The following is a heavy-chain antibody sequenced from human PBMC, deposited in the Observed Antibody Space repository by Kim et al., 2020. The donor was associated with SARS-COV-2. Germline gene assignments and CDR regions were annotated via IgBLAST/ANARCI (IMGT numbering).Heavy chain of an antibody. CDR2: IYYSGST. V-gene: IGHV4-39*01. CDR1: GGSISSSSYY. J-gene: IGHJ5*02. D-gene: IGHD6-13*01. Sequence: SDTLSLTCTVSGGSISSSSYYWGWIRQPPGKGLEWIGSIYYSGSTYYNPSLKSRVTISVDTSKNQFSLKLSSVTAADTAVYYCARQGIEQQLASDNWFDPWGQGTLVTVSS. CDR3: ARQGIEQQLASDNWFDP.